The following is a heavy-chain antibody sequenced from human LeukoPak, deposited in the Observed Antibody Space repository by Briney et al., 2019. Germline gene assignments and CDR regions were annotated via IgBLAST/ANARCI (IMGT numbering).Heavy chain of an antibody. CDR1: GGTFSSYA. CDR2: IIRIFGTA. Sequence: GSSVKVSCEASGGTFSSYAISWVRQAPGQGLEWMGGIIRIFGTANYAQKFQGRVTITTDESTSTAYMELSSLRSEDTAVYYCARDTGYYDSSGYLDYWGQGTLVTVSS. D-gene: IGHD3-22*01. CDR3: ARDTGYYDSSGYLDY. V-gene: IGHV1-69*05. J-gene: IGHJ4*02.